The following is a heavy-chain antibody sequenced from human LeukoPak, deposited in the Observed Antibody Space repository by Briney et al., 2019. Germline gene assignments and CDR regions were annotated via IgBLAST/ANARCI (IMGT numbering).Heavy chain of an antibody. CDR3: AKAEAGDSSPSEGYDY. J-gene: IGHJ4*02. Sequence: GGSLRLSCAASGFTVSSNYMSWVRQAPGKGLEWVSVIYRGGNTYYADSVKGRFTISRDNSKNTLYLQMNSLRAEDTAVYYCAKAEAGDSSPSEGYDYWGQGTLVTVSS. CDR2: IYRGGNT. V-gene: IGHV3-53*01. CDR1: GFTVSSNY. D-gene: IGHD6-13*01.